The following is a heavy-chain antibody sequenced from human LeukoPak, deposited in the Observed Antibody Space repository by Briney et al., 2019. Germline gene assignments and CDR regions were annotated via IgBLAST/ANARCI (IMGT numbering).Heavy chain of an antibody. CDR1: GFTFSDYY. D-gene: IGHD2-15*01. CDR3: ARGRYCSGGSCLLINWFDP. V-gene: IGHV3-11*06. J-gene: IGHJ5*02. CDR2: ISTSGNYI. Sequence: GGSLRLSCAASGFTFSDYYMSWIRQAPGKGLEWVSYISTSGNYIKDADSVRGRFTISRDNAKNTLYLQMNSLRAEDTAVYYCARGRYCSGGSCLLINWFDPWGQGTLVTVSS.